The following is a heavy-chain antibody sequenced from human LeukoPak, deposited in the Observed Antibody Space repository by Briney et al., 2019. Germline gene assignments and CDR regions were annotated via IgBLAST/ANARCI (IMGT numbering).Heavy chain of an antibody. CDR1: GFTFSSYA. CDR3: AKADYDILGFDY. V-gene: IGHV3-23*01. D-gene: IGHD3-9*01. J-gene: IGHJ4*02. CDR2: ISGSGGRT. Sequence: GGSLRLSCAASGFTFSSYAMSWVRQAPGKGMEWVSAISGSGGRTYYADSVKGRFTISRDNSKNTLYLQMNSLRAEDTAVYYCAKADYDILGFDYWGQGTLVTVSS.